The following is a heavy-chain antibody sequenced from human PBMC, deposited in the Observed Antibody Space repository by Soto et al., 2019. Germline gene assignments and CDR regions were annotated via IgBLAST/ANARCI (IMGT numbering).Heavy chain of an antibody. J-gene: IGHJ6*02. CDR2: ISAYNGNT. CDR1: GYTLTSSG. Sequence: ASVEVSSKDSGYTLTSSGISWVRQAPEQGLEWMVWISAYNGNTNYEQKLQGRVTMTTLTSTSTAYMELMSLSSDDTAVYCCSRDKLSVVVPAAILGVDSYSGMDVGRQGTTVTV. D-gene: IGHD2-2*02. CDR3: SRDKLSVVVPAAILGVDSYSGMDV. V-gene: IGHV1-18*01.